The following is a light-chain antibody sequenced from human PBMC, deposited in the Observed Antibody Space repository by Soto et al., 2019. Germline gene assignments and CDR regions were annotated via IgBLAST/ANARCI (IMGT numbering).Light chain of an antibody. V-gene: IGKV3-20*01. CDR2: GAY. J-gene: IGKJ1*01. Sequence: EFVLTQSPGTLSLSPGERATLSCRASQSVSSNYLAWYQQKPGQAPRLLIYGAYTRATGVQDRFSGSGSGTDFTLTIRRLEPEDFAVYHCKQYGSLSWTFGQGTKVDIK. CDR1: QSVSSNY. CDR3: KQYGSLSWT.